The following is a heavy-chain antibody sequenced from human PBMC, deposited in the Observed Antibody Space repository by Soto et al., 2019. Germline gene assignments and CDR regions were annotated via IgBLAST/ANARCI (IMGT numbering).Heavy chain of an antibody. CDR1: GFTFSDYS. J-gene: IGHJ4*02. V-gene: IGHV3-21*01. CDR3: SRKDSRGGYNSERLFDY. D-gene: IGHD5-12*01. CDR2: ISSSGNYI. Sequence: EGSLRLSCVASGFTFSDYSMNWVRQAPGKGLEWVSSISSSGNYISYADSVEGRFTISRDNAKNSLYLQMNSLRAEDTALYYCSRKDSRGGYNSERLFDYWGQGTLVNVSS.